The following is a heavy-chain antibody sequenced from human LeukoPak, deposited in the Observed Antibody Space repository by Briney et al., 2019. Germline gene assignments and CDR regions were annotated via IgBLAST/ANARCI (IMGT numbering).Heavy chain of an antibody. J-gene: IGHJ4*02. CDR2: IYYSGST. CDR1: GGSISSSSYY. D-gene: IGHD5-24*01. V-gene: IGHV4-39*01. CDR3: ARHRGDGYKIGEFDY. Sequence: SETLSLTCTVSGGSISSSSYYWGWIRQPPGKGLEWIGSIYYSGSTYYNPSLKSRVTISVDTSKNQFSLKLSSVTAADTAVYYCARHRGDGYKIGEFDYWGQGTLVTVSS.